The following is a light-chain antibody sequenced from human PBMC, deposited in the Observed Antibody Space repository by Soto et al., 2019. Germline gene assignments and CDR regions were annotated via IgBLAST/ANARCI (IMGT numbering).Light chain of an antibody. J-gene: IGKJ2*01. CDR2: GAS. CDR3: QQYGSSSYT. Sequence: EIVLTQSPGTLSLSPGERATLSCRASQSVSSTYLAWYQQNPGQAPRLLIYGASSRATGIPARFSGSGSGTDFTFNISRLVPESFAVYFCQQYGSSSYTFSQPTMLEMK. V-gene: IGKV3-20*01. CDR1: QSVSSTY.